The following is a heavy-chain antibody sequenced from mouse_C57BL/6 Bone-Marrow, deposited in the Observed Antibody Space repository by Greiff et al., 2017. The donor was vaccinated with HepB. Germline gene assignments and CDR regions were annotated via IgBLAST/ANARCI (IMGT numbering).Heavy chain of an antibody. J-gene: IGHJ3*01. CDR2: INPNYGTT. CDR1: GYSFTDYN. Sequence: VQLKQSGPELVKPGASVKISCKASGYSFTDYNMNWVKQSNGKSLEWIGVINPNYGTTSYNQKFKGKATLTVDQSSSTAYMQLNSLTSEDSAVYDCASEADYYGSRPPWFAYWGQGTLVTVSA. D-gene: IGHD1-1*01. V-gene: IGHV1-39*01. CDR3: ASEADYYGSRPPWFAY.